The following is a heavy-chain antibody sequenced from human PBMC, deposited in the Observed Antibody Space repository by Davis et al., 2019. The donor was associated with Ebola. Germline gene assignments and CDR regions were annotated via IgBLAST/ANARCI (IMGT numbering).Heavy chain of an antibody. V-gene: IGHV1-2*04. D-gene: IGHD6-19*01. CDR2: INPNNGDT. J-gene: IGHJ3*02. CDR1: GYTFTGYY. Sequence: ASVKVSCKASGYTFTGYYIHWVRQAPGQGLEWMGWINPNNGDTKLAQRFQGWVTMTRDTSISTTYMELSRLRSDDTAVYYCAREAVAGLHDTFDIWGQGTMVTVSS. CDR3: AREAVAGLHDTFDI.